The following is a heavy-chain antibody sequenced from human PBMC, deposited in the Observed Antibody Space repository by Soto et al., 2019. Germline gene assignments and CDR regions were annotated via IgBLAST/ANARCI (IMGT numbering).Heavy chain of an antibody. CDR3: ARDGMGPFHY. CDR2: TSYSGST. V-gene: IGHV4-59*02. CDR1: GGSVSTYQ. D-gene: IGHD1-1*01. J-gene: IGHJ4*02. Sequence: SETLSLTCTISGGSVSTYQWSWIRQPPGKELEWIGLTSYSGSTNYNPSLKSRVAMAVDTSKNQFSLTLSSVTAADTAVYYCARDGMGPFHYWGQGTLVTVSS.